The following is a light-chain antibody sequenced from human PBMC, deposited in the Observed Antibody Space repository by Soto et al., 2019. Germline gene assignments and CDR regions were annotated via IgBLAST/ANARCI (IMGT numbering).Light chain of an antibody. V-gene: IGKV3-11*01. Sequence: EVVLTQSPATLSLSPGDRATLSCRASQSVNNFLAWYQQKPGQAPRLLIFDASTRATGIPARFSGSGSGTEFTLTISSLQSEDFAVYYCQQANDWPPTFGQGTRV. CDR2: DAS. CDR3: QQANDWPPT. CDR1: QSVNNF. J-gene: IGKJ1*01.